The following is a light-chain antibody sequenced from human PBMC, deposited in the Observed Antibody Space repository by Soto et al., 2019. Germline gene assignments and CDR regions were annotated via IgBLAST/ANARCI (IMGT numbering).Light chain of an antibody. CDR3: QQYHNWQVT. V-gene: IGKV3-15*01. CDR1: QSVSTR. J-gene: IGKJ4*01. Sequence: EIVMTQSPATLSVSPGERVTLSCRASQSVSTRLAWYQHKPGQSPRLLISGATTGATGIPPRFSASGSGTDFTLTVNSLQYEDIAVYYCQQYHNWQVTLGGGPKVDIK. CDR2: GAT.